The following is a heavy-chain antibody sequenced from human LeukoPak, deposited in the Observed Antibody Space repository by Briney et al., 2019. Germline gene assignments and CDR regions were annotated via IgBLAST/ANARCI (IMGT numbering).Heavy chain of an antibody. D-gene: IGHD5-18*01. CDR3: ARVTGGVQLWSFDY. CDR1: GFTFSSYA. Sequence: PGRSLRLSCAASGFTFSSYAMHWVRQAPGKGLEWVAVISYDGSNKYYADSVKGRFTISRDNSKNTLYLQMNSLRAEDTAVYYCARVTGGVQLWSFDYWGQGTLVTVSS. CDR2: ISYDGSNK. J-gene: IGHJ4*02. V-gene: IGHV3-30-3*01.